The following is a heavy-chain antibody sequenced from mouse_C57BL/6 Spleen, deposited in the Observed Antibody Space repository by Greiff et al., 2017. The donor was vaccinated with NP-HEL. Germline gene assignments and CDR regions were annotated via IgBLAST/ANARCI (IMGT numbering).Heavy chain of an antibody. CDR2: IYPGSGNT. CDR1: GYTFTDYY. D-gene: IGHD4-1*01. V-gene: IGHV1-76*01. Sequence: QVQLQQSGAELVRPGASVKLSCKASGYTFTDYYINWVKQRPGQGLEWIARIYPGSGNTYYNEKFKGKATLTADTSSRTAYLQISRLTYEDSAVDCGAREEGRTGPWRADWGQGTRVTVAA. J-gene: IGHJ3*01. CDR3: AREEGRTGPWRAD.